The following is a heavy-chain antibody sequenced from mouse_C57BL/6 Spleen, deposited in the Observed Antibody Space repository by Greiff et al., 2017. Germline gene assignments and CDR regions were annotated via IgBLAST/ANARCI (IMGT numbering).Heavy chain of an antibody. CDR1: GYAFSSSW. V-gene: IGHV1-82*01. Sequence: QVQLQQSGPELVKPGASVKISCKASGYAFSSSWMNWVKQRPGKGLEWIGRIYPGDGDTTYNGKFKGKATLTADKSSSTAYMQLSSLTSEDSAVYFCARSPNYFFDYWGQGTTLTVSS. CDR3: ARSPNYFFDY. CDR2: IYPGDGDT. J-gene: IGHJ2*01. D-gene: IGHD2-1*01.